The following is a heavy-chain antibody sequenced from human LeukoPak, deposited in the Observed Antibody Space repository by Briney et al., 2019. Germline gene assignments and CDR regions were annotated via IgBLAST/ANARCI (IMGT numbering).Heavy chain of an antibody. V-gene: IGHV3-7*01. CDR1: GFTLTDNW. CDR3: ARDVGWDSSLVTTTRSDY. J-gene: IGHJ4*02. D-gene: IGHD2-21*02. CDR2: IKQDGSVK. Sequence: GGSLRLSCEASGFTLTDNWMSWVRQAPGKGLEWLANIKQDGSVKYYVDSVKGRFTISRDNAKNSLFLQMNSLRAEDTAVYYCARDVGWDSSLVTTTRSDYWGQGTLVTVSA.